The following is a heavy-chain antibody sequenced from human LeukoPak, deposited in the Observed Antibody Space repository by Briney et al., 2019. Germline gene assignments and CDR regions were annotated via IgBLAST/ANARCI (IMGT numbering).Heavy chain of an antibody. V-gene: IGHV4-4*02. Sequence: SETLSLTCAVSGGSISSSNWWSWVRQPPGKGLEWIGEIYHSGSTNYNPSLKSRVTISVDKSKNQFSLKLSSVTAADTAMYYCARDFGSSSWGWFDPWGQGTMVIVSS. J-gene: IGHJ5*02. CDR1: GGSISSSNW. CDR2: IYHSGST. CDR3: ARDFGSSSWGWFDP. D-gene: IGHD6-6*01.